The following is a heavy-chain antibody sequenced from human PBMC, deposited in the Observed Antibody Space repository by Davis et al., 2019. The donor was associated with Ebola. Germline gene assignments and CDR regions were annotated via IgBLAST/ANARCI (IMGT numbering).Heavy chain of an antibody. J-gene: IGHJ4*02. CDR1: GFTLSNYW. V-gene: IGHV3-7*01. CDR2: IKPDGSEK. D-gene: IGHD5-24*01. CDR3: ARDWRDGFNQCFDY. Sequence: PGGSLKISCAASGFTLSNYWMSWVRQAPGKGLEWVANIKPDGSEKYYVDSVKGRFTISRDNAKNSLYLQVNSLRVEDTAVYFCARDWRDGFNQCFDYWGQGTLVTVSS.